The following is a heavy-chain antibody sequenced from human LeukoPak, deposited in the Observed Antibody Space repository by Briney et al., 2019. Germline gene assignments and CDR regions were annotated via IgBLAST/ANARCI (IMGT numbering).Heavy chain of an antibody. CDR3: ARQIKGALDI. V-gene: IGHV4-59*08. J-gene: IGHJ3*02. CDR1: GGSISTYY. CDR2: IYYSGGT. Sequence: SETLSLTCTVSGGSISTYYWTWIRQPPGKGLEWIGYIYYSGGTNYNPSLKSRVTISLDTSKNQFSLKLSSVTAADTAVYYCARQIKGALDIWGQGTMVSVSS.